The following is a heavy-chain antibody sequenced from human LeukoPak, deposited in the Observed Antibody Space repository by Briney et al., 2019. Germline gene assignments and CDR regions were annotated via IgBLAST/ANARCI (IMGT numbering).Heavy chain of an antibody. CDR2: IYPGDSDT. CDR1: GYSFTSYW. CDR3: ASSSDPPGAGDY. Sequence: GEPLKISCKGSGYSFTSYWIGWVCQMPGKGLEWMGIIYPGDSDTRHSPSFQGQVTVSADKSISTAYLQWSSLKASDTAMYYCASSSDPPGAGDYWGQGTLVTVSS. J-gene: IGHJ4*02. V-gene: IGHV5-51*01. D-gene: IGHD4/OR15-4a*01.